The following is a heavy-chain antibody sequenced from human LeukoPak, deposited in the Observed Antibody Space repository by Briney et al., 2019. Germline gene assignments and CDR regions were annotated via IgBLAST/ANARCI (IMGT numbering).Heavy chain of an antibody. Sequence: GGSLRLFCAASGFTFSTYSMNWVRQAPGKGLVWVSRIYNDGSSTSYADSVKGRFTISRDNAKSTLYLQMNSLRAEDTAVYYCARVRGGSGSSYAADAFDIWGQGTMVTVSS. V-gene: IGHV3-74*01. CDR2: IYNDGSST. J-gene: IGHJ3*02. D-gene: IGHD1-26*01. CDR1: GFTFSTYS. CDR3: ARVRGGSGSSYAADAFDI.